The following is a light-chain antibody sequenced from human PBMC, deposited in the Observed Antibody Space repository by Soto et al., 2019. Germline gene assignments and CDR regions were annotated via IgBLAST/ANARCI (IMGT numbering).Light chain of an antibody. CDR1: QSVSSN. CDR2: GAS. Sequence: EIVMTQSPATLSVSPGERATLSCRASQSVSSNLAWYQQKPGQAPRLLIYGASTRATGIPARFSGSGSGTEFTLTVSSLPSEDFAVYCCQQYNNWPPRGTFGQGTKVEIK. V-gene: IGKV3-15*01. J-gene: IGKJ1*01. CDR3: QQYNNWPPRGT.